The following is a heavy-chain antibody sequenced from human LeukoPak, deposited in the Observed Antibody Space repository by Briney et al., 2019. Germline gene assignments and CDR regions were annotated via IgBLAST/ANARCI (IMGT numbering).Heavy chain of an antibody. CDR1: GFTFSTYN. D-gene: IGHD3-9*01. J-gene: IGHJ4*02. V-gene: IGHV3-48*01. CDR3: ARAPLRYFDWLSYYFDY. Sequence: GGSLRLSCAASGFTFSTYNMNWVRQAPGQGLEWVSYISSSSTTIYYADSVKGRFTISRDSAKNSLYLQMNSLRAEDTAVYYCARAPLRYFDWLSYYFDYWGQGTLVTVSS. CDR2: ISSSSTTI.